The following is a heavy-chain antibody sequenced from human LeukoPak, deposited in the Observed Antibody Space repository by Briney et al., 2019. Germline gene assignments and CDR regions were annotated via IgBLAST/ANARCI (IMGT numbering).Heavy chain of an antibody. J-gene: IGHJ5*02. CDR3: ARVYDSSGYRDNWFDP. CDR1: GGTFSSYA. V-gene: IGHV1-69*04. Sequence: GASVKVSCKASGGTFSSYAISWVRQAPGQGLEWMGRIIPIHGIANYAQKFQGRVTITADKSTSTAYMEPSSLRSEDTAVYYCARVYDSSGYRDNWFDPWGQGTLVTVSS. CDR2: IIPIHGIA. D-gene: IGHD3-22*01.